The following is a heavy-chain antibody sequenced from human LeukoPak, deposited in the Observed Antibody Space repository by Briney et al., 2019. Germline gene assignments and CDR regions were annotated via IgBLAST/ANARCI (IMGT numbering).Heavy chain of an antibody. J-gene: IGHJ3*02. CDR2: ISAYNGNT. CDR1: GYTFTSYG. V-gene: IGHV1-18*01. D-gene: IGHD2-2*01. CDR3: ARDARYQLPHDAFDI. Sequence: GESLEISCKASGYTFTSYGISWVRQAPGQGLECMGWISAYNGNTNYAQKLQGRVTMTTDTSTSTAYMELRSLRSDDTAVYYCARDARYQLPHDAFDIWGQGTMVTVSS.